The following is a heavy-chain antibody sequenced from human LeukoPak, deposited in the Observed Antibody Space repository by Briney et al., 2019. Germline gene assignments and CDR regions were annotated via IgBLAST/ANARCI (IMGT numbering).Heavy chain of an antibody. J-gene: IGHJ6*03. Sequence: GGSLRLSCAASGFTFDDYTMHWVRQAPGKGLEWVSLISWDGGSTYYADSVKGRFTISRDNSKNSLYLQMNSLRTEDTALYYCAKDGANYYYYMDVWGKGTTVTVSS. V-gene: IGHV3-43*01. D-gene: IGHD3-10*01. CDR2: ISWDGGST. CDR3: AKDGANYYYYMDV. CDR1: GFTFDDYT.